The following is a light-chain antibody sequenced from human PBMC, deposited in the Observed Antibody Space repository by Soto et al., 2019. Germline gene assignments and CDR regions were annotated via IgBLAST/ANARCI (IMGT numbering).Light chain of an antibody. Sequence: HSALTQPASASGSPGQSITISCTGTSSDVGGYNYVSWYQQHPGKAPKLMIYDVSNRPSGVSNRFSGSKSGNTASLTISGLQAEDEADYYCSSYTSSSTYVVFGGGTKLTVL. CDR2: DVS. CDR3: SSYTSSSTYVV. CDR1: SSDVGGYNY. J-gene: IGLJ2*01. V-gene: IGLV2-14*01.